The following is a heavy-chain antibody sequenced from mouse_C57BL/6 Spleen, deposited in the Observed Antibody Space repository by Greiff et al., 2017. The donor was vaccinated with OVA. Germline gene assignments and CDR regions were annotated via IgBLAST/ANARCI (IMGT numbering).Heavy chain of an antibody. Sequence: QVQLQQPGAELVKPGASVKLSCKASGYTFTSYWMHWVKQRPGQGLEWIEMIHPNSGSTNYNEKFKSKATLTVDKSSSTACMQLSSLTSEDSAVYYCAGDYYGSSYRPLYYAMDYWGQGTSVTVSS. CDR1: GYTFTSYW. D-gene: IGHD1-1*01. CDR3: AGDYYGSSYRPLYYAMDY. V-gene: IGHV1-64*01. CDR2: IHPNSGST. J-gene: IGHJ4*01.